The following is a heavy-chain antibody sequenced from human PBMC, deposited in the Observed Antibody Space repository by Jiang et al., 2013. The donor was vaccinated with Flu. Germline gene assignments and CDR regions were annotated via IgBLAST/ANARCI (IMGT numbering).Heavy chain of an antibody. CDR1: GFSLSTSGMC. V-gene: IGHV2-70*01. CDR3: ARVNYDYVWGSYRPPFFDY. Sequence: PTQTLTLTCTFSGFSLSTSGMCVSWIRQPPGKALEWLALIDWDDDKYYSTSLKTRLTISKDTSKNQVVLTMTNMDPVDTATYYCARVNYDYVWGSYRPPFFDYWGQGTLVTVSS. D-gene: IGHD3-16*02. CDR2: IDWDDDK. J-gene: IGHJ4*02.